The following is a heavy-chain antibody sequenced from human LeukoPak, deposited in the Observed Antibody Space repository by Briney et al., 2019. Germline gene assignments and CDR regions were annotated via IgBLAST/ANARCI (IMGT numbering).Heavy chain of an antibody. D-gene: IGHD3-22*01. CDR1: GFTFDHYA. Sequence: PGGSLRLSCAASGFTFDHYAMTWVRQGPGKGLEWVSVASGSGGTTYYADSVKGRFTISRDNSKNTIYLQMNSLRAEDTAVYYCAKGGASYNHDSRGYRNSHFDLWGQGTLVTVSS. CDR2: ASGSGGTT. J-gene: IGHJ4*02. V-gene: IGHV3-23*01. CDR3: AKGGASYNHDSRGYRNSHFDL.